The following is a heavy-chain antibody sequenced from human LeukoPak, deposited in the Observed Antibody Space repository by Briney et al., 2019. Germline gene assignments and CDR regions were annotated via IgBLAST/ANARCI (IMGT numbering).Heavy chain of an antibody. CDR3: ARGSAYYNY. CDR2: ISSGGST. D-gene: IGHD3-3*01. J-gene: IGHJ4*02. Sequence: SETLSLTCTVSGGSIDTYFWSWIRQPPGKGLEWIGYISSGGSTNYNPSLKSRVTISVDTSKNQFSLKLSSVTAADTAVYYCARGSAYYNYWGQGTLVPVSS. V-gene: IGHV4-59*01. CDR1: GGSIDTYF.